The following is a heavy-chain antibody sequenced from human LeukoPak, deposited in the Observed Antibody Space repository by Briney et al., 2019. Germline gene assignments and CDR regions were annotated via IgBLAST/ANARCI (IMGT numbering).Heavy chain of an antibody. D-gene: IGHD3-9*01. CDR3: ARHGPRDYDILTGYYYANWFDP. V-gene: IGHV4-59*01. CDR1: GGSFSPYH. J-gene: IGHJ5*02. Sequence: SETLSLTCTVSGGSFSPYHWSWIRQPPGKGLEWIGYIYYSGSTNYNPSLKSRVTISVDTSKNQFSLRLSSVTAADTAVYYCARHGPRDYDILTGYYYANWFDPWGQGTLVTVSS. CDR2: IYYSGST.